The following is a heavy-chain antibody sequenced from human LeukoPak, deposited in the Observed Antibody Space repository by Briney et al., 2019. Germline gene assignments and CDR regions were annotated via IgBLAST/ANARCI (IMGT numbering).Heavy chain of an antibody. Sequence: GASVKVSCKASGYTFTSYGISWVRQAPGQGLEWMGWISAYNGNTNYAQKLQGRVTMTTDTSTSTAYMELRSLRSDDTAVYYCARVALIDTVVVPAALDNWFDPWGQGTLVTVSS. CDR2: ISAYNGNT. CDR3: ARVALIDTVVVPAALDNWFDP. D-gene: IGHD2-2*01. V-gene: IGHV1-18*04. J-gene: IGHJ5*02. CDR1: GYTFTSYG.